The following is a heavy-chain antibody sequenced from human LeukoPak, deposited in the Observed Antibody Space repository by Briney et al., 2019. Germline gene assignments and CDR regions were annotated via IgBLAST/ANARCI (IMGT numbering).Heavy chain of an antibody. CDR3: ARELRYSSGFQH. V-gene: IGHV4-59*01. CDR2: TYYSGST. D-gene: IGHD3-9*01. J-gene: IGHJ1*01. Sequence: SETLSLTCTVSGGSISSYYWSWIRQPPGKGLEWIGYTYYSGSTNYNPSLKSRVTISVDTSKNQFSLKLSSVTAADTAVYYCARELRYSSGFQHWGQGTLVTVSS. CDR1: GGSISSYY.